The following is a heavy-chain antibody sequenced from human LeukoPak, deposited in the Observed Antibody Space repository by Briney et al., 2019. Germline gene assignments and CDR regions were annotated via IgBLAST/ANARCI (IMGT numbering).Heavy chain of an antibody. CDR1: GGSISSNSYY. J-gene: IGHJ1*01. V-gene: IGHV4-39*01. CDR3: ARKGGKTGYFQH. D-gene: IGHD1-26*01. CDR2: IYYSGST. Sequence: SETLSLTCTVSGGSISSNSYYWGWIRQPPGKGLEWIGSIYYSGSTYYNPSLKSRVTISVDTSKNQFSLKLSSVTAADTAVYYCARKGGKTGYFQHWGQGTLVTVSS.